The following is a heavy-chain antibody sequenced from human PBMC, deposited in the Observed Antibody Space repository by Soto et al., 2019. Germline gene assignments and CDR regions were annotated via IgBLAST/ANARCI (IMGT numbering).Heavy chain of an antibody. J-gene: IGHJ5*02. CDR1: GGTFSSYT. CDR2: FIPMVAMS. CDR3: ATNYGSGSTPFDP. D-gene: IGHD3-10*01. V-gene: IGHV1-69*02. Sequence: QVLLVQSGAEVKKPGSSVKVSCTASGGTFSSYTISWVRQAPGQGPEWMGRFIPMVAMSDYARRFQGRVTITADKSTSTVYMQLHSRRSEDTAVYYWATNYGSGSTPFDPWGQGTLVTVSS.